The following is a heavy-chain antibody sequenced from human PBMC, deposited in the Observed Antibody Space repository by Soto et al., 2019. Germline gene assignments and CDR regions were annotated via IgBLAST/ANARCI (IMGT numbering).Heavy chain of an antibody. D-gene: IGHD3-22*01. CDR3: ARVGGVSPVYYDSSGYWLPGAFDI. CDR1: GGSISSGGYY. J-gene: IGHJ3*02. Sequence: PSETLYLTCTVSGGSISSGGYYWSWIRQHPGKGLEWIGYIYYSGSTYYNPSLKSRVTISVDTSKNQFSLKLSSVTAADTAVYYCARVGGVSPVYYDSSGYWLPGAFDIWGQGAMVTVSS. CDR2: IYYSGST. V-gene: IGHV4-31*03.